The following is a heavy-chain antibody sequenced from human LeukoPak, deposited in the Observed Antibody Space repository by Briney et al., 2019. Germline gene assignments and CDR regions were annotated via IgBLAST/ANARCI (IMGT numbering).Heavy chain of an antibody. Sequence: PGGSLRLSCAASGITFSGYTMNWVRQAPGKGLEWVSYISSSGYDINYADSVKGRFTISIDNAKNSPYLQMNSLRAEDTAVYYCARDKGDACIDYWGQGTLVTVSS. J-gene: IGHJ4*02. CDR1: GITFSGYT. V-gene: IGHV3-21*01. CDR3: ARDKGDACIDY. CDR2: ISSSGYDI. D-gene: IGHD5-24*01.